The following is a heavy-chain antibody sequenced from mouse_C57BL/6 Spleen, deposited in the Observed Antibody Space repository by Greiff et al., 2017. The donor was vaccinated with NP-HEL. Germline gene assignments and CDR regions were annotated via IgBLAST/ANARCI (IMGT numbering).Heavy chain of an antibody. J-gene: IGHJ3*01. CDR2: IRNKANNHAT. CDR3: TPSDGFAY. CDR1: GFTFSDAW. Sequence: EVKLMESGGGLVQPGGSMKISCAVSGFTFSDAWMDWVRQSPEKGLEWVAEIRNKANNHATYYAESVKGRFTISRDDSKSSVYLQMNSLRAEDTGIYYCTPSDGFAYWGQGTLVTVSA. V-gene: IGHV6-6*01.